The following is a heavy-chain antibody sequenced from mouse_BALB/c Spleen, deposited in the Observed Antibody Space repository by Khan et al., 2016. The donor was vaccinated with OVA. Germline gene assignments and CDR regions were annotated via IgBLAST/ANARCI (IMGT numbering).Heavy chain of an antibody. Sequence: QVQLQQSGPGLVQPSQSLSITCTVSGFSLTTYGVHWVRQSPGKGLEWLGLIWNGGNTDYNADFISRLCITKDNSKSQDFFKMNSLQADNTAMKYCDRNSYMNNLTNRGQETRVTVSA. V-gene: IGHV2-2*01. CDR1: GFSLTTYG. D-gene: IGHD1-3*01. CDR2: IWNGGNT. J-gene: IGHJ3*01. CDR3: DRNSYMNNLTN.